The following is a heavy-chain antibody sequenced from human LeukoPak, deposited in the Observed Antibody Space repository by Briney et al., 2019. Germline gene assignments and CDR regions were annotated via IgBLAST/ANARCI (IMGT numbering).Heavy chain of an antibody. CDR3: ARDNTVEDTAWWFDP. V-gene: IGHV1-46*01. Sequence: ASVKVSCKASGYTFTSYYMHWVRQAPGQGLEWMGIINPSGGSTSYAQKFQGRVTMTRDMSTSTDYMELSSLRSEDTAVYYCARDNTVEDTAWWFDPWGQGTLVTVSS. CDR2: INPSGGST. D-gene: IGHD4-23*01. CDR1: GYTFTSYY. J-gene: IGHJ5*02.